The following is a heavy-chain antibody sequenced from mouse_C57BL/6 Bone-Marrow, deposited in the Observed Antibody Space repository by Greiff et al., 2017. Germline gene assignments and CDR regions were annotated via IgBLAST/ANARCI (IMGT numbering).Heavy chain of an antibody. CDR1: GYAFSSSW. J-gene: IGHJ2*01. Sequence: QLQLKQSGPELVKPGASVKISCKASGYAFSSSWMNWVKQRPGKGLEWIGRIYPGDGDTNYNGKFKGKATLTADKSSSTAYMQLSSLTSEDSAVYFCAREYYYGSKGYWGQGTTLTVSS. CDR3: AREYYYGSKGY. CDR2: IYPGDGDT. V-gene: IGHV1-82*01. D-gene: IGHD1-1*01.